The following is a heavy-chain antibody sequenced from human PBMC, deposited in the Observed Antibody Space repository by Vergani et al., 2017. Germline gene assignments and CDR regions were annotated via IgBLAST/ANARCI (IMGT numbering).Heavy chain of an antibody. CDR1: GGTFSSYA. CDR3: ARDRGVWGRYYYYMDV. Sequence: QVQLVQSGAEVKKPGSSVKVSCKASGGTFSSYAISWVRQAPGQGLEWMGGIIPIFGTANYAQKFQGRVTITADKSTSTAYMELSSLRSEDTAVYYWARDRGVWGRYYYYMDVWGKGTTVTVSS. J-gene: IGHJ6*03. CDR2: IIPIFGTA. V-gene: IGHV1-69*06. D-gene: IGHD3-10*01.